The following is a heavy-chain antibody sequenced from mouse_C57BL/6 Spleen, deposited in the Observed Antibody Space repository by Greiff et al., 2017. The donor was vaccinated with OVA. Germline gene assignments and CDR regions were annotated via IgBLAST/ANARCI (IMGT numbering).Heavy chain of an antibody. J-gene: IGHJ3*01. V-gene: IGHV1-5*01. Sequence: EVQLQQSGTVLARPGASVKMSCKTSGYTFTSYWMHWVKQRPGQGLEWIGAIYPGNSDTSYNQKFKGKAKLTAVTSASTAYMELSSLTNEDSAVYYCTRSPSYYDYDGFAYWGQGTLVTVSA. CDR2: IYPGNSDT. CDR3: TRSPSYYDYDGFAY. D-gene: IGHD2-4*01. CDR1: GYTFTSYW.